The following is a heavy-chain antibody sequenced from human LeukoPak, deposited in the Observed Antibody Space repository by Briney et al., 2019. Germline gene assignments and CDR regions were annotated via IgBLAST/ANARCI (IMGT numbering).Heavy chain of an antibody. V-gene: IGHV4-38-2*01. CDR1: GYSISSGYY. Sequence: PSETLSLTCAVSGYSISSGYYWGWIRQPPGKGLEWIGSIYHSGSTHYNPSLKSRVTISVDTSKNQFSLKLSSVTAADTAVYYCASDLFRSSTVVTPASFDYWGQGTLVTVSS. J-gene: IGHJ4*02. CDR2: IYHSGST. CDR3: ASDLFRSSTVVTPASFDY. D-gene: IGHD4-23*01.